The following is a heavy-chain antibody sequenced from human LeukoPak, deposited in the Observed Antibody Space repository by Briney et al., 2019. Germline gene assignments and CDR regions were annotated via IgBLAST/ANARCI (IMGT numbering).Heavy chain of an antibody. D-gene: IGHD3-22*01. Sequence: GGSLRLSCAASGFMFEDYAMHWVRQAPGKGLEWVAVIWYDGSNKYYADSVKGRFTISRDNSKNTLYLQMNSLRAEDTAVYYCARDRYYYDSSGYYGPFDYWGQGTLVTVSS. V-gene: IGHV3-33*08. CDR1: GFMFEDYA. CDR3: ARDRYYYDSSGYYGPFDY. CDR2: IWYDGSNK. J-gene: IGHJ4*02.